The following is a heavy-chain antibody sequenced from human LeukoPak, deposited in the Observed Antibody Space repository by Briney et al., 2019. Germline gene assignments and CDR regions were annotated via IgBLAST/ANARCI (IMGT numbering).Heavy chain of an antibody. CDR2: INPSGGST. CDR1: GYTFTSYY. J-gene: IGHJ4*02. D-gene: IGHD6-13*01. CDR3: AREEAVDGSSSWSDY. V-gene: IGHV1-46*01. Sequence: ASVKVSCKASGYTFTSYYMHWVRQAPGQGLEWMGIINPSGGSTSYAQKFQGRVTMTRDTSTSTVYMELSSLRSEDTAVYYCAREEAVDGSSSWSDYWGQGILVTVSS.